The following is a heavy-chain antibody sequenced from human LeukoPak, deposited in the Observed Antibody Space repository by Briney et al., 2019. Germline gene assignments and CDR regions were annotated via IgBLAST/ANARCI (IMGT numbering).Heavy chain of an antibody. V-gene: IGHV3-74*01. CDR2: INSDGSST. CDR3: VRDLGGRSGH. CDR1: GFTFGSYW. D-gene: IGHD1-26*01. Sequence: PGGSLRLSCEASGFTFGSYWMYWVRQAPGKGLVWVSRINSDGSSTSYADSVKGRFTISRDNAKNTLYLQMNSLIAEDTAVYYCVRDLGGRSGHWGQGTLVTVSS. J-gene: IGHJ4*02.